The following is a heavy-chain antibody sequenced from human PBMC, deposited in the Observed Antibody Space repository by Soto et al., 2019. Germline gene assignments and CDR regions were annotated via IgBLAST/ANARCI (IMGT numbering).Heavy chain of an antibody. CDR1: GFTFSSYG. D-gene: IGHD6-19*01. Sequence: VGSLRLSCAASGFTFSSYGMHWVRQAPGKGLEWVAVISYDGSNKYYADSVKGRFTISRDNSKNTLYLQMNSLRAEDTAVYYCAKVDSSGRGDYWGQGTLVTVSS. CDR3: AKVDSSGRGDY. CDR2: ISYDGSNK. J-gene: IGHJ4*02. V-gene: IGHV3-30*18.